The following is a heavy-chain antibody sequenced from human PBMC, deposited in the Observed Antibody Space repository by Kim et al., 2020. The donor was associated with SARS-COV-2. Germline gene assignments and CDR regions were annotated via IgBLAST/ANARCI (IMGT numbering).Heavy chain of an antibody. J-gene: IGHJ4*02. CDR2: IKSKTDGGTA. V-gene: IGHV3-15*01. Sequence: GGSLRLSCAVSGIPFSNAWFNLVRQSPGKGLEWVGRIKSKTDGGTADLAAPVKGRFAISRDDSKNTLSLLMNNVETDDSAVYYCTTVSMRWGQGTLVTVSS. CDR3: TTVSMR. CDR1: GIPFSNAW. D-gene: IGHD2-2*01.